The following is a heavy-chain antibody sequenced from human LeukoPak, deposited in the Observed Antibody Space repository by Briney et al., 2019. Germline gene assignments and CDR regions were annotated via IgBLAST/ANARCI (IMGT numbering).Heavy chain of an antibody. J-gene: IGHJ4*02. V-gene: IGHV3-66*01. CDR1: GFTVSSNY. Sequence: GSLRLSCAASGFTVSSNYMNWVRQAPGKGLEWVSVIYGGGSTYYADSVKGRFTISRDNSKNTLYLQMSSLRAEDTAVYYCARARQSHYYDSSGYYNLWGQGTLVTVSS. D-gene: IGHD3-22*01. CDR2: IYGGGST. CDR3: ARARQSHYYDSSGYYNL.